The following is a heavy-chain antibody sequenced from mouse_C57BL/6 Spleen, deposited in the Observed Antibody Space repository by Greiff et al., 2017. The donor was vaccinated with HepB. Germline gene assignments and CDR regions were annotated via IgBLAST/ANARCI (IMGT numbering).Heavy chain of an antibody. V-gene: IGHV1-82*01. CDR2: IYPGDGDT. D-gene: IGHD2-3*01. CDR1: GYAFSSSW. CDR3: ARSRWLLLYYYAMDY. Sequence: QVQLQQSGPELVKPGASVKISCKASGYAFSSSWMNWVKQRPGKGLEWIGRIYPGDGDTNYNGKFKGKATLTADKSSSTAYMQRSSLTSEDSAVYFCARSRWLLLYYYAMDYWGQGTSVTVSS. J-gene: IGHJ4*01.